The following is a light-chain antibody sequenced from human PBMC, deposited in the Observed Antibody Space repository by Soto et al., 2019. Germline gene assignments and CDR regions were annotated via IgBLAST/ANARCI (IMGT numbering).Light chain of an antibody. CDR1: QSVNSD. V-gene: IGKV3-15*01. J-gene: IGKJ1*01. CDR3: QQYKNWPPWT. CDR2: GAS. Sequence: ETVLTQSPATLSASPGERATLSCRASQSVNSDLAWYQQKPGQAPRLLIYGASTRATGIPARFSGSGSGTEFTLSISSLQSEDFAVYYCQQYKNWPPWTFGQGTKVDMK.